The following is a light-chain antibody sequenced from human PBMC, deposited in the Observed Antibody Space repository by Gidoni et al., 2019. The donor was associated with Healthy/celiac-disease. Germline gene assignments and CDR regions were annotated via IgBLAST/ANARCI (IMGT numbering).Light chain of an antibody. J-gene: IGKJ1*01. CDR2: AAS. CDR3: QKYNSVLWT. V-gene: IGKV1-27*01. Sequence: DSQMTQSPSSLSASVGDRVSITCRASQGIRNFLAWYQQKPGKVPKLLIYAASTLQSGVPSRFSGSGSGTDFTLTISSLQPEDVATYYCQKYNSVLWTFGQGTKVEIK. CDR1: QGIRNF.